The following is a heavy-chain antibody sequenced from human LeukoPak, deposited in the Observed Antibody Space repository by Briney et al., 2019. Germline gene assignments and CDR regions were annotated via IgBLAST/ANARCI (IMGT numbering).Heavy chain of an antibody. V-gene: IGHV1-46*01. CDR2: INPSGGST. J-gene: IGHJ4*02. Sequence: ASVKVSCKASGYTFTSYYMHWVRQAPGQGLEWMGIINPSGGSTSYAQKLQGRVTMTTDTSTSTAYMELRSLRSDDTAVYYCARGDTANGGGIDYWGQGTLVTVSS. CDR1: GYTFTSYY. D-gene: IGHD5-18*01. CDR3: ARGDTANGGGIDY.